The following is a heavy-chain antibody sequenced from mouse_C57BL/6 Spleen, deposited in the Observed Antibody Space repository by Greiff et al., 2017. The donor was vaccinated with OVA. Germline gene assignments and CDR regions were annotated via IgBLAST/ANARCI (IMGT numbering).Heavy chain of an antibody. Sequence: EVKLVESGGGLVKPGGSLKLSCAASGFTFSDYGMHWVRQAPEKGLEWVAYISSGSSTIYYADTVKGRFTISRDNAKNTLFLQMTSLRSEYTAMYYCARPNSYSNNRYFDVWGTGTTVTVSS. D-gene: IGHD2-5*01. CDR3: ARPNSYSNNRYFDV. CDR2: ISSGSSTI. J-gene: IGHJ1*03. CDR1: GFTFSDYG. V-gene: IGHV5-17*01.